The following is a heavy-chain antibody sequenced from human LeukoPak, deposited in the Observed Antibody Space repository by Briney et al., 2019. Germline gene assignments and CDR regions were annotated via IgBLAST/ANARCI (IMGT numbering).Heavy chain of an antibody. V-gene: IGHV4-61*02. D-gene: IGHD4-23*01. CDR1: GVSISSGSYY. CDR2: IYTSGST. J-gene: IGHJ3*02. CDR3: ARDAPSDYGGLYAFDI. Sequence: SETLSLTCTVSGVSISSGSYYWSWIRQPDGKGLEWIGRIYTSGSTNYNPSLKSRVTISVYRSKNQFSLKLSSVTAADTAVYFCARDAPSDYGGLYAFDIWGQGTMVTVYS.